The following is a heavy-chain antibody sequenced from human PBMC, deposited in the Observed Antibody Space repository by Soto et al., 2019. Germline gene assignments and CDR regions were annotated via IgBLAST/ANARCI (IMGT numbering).Heavy chain of an antibody. J-gene: IGHJ6*03. CDR1: GYTFTSYG. D-gene: IGHD2-21*01. CDR2: ISAYNGNT. Sequence: GASVKVSCKASGYTFTSYGISWVRQAPGQGLEWMGWISAYNGNTNYAQKLQGRVTMTTDTSTSTAYMELRSLRSDDAAVYYCARVPLGIRAYYYMDDWGKGTTVTVSS. V-gene: IGHV1-18*01. CDR3: ARVPLGIRAYYYMDD.